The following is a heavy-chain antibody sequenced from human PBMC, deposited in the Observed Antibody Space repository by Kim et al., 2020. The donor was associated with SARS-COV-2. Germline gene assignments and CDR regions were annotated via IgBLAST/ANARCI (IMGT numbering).Heavy chain of an antibody. CDR1: GGSFSGYY. V-gene: IGHV4-34*01. D-gene: IGHD5-18*01. J-gene: IGHJ4*02. CDR2: INHSGST. Sequence: SETLSLTCAVYGGSFSGYYWSWIRQPPGKGLEWIGEINHSGSTNYNPSLKSRVTITVDTSKNQFSLKLSSVTAADTAVYYCAREGIQLWFDPLRRKKRYYFDYWGQGTLVTVSS. CDR3: AREGIQLWFDPLRRKKRYYFDY.